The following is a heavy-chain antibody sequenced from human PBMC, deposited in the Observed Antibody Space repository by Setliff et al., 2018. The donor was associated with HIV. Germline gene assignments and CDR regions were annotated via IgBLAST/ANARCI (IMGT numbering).Heavy chain of an antibody. V-gene: IGHV3-74*01. J-gene: IGHJ3*02. CDR2: VNNDGTDT. CDR3: ARGGFNHAFDI. D-gene: IGHD2-15*01. Sequence: GESLKISCVASGFTFNSYWMYWVRQAPGKGLVCVSRVNNDGTDTIYADSVKGRFTISRDNAKSTVYLQMGSLSADDTAVYYCARGGFNHAFDIWGQGARVTVSS. CDR1: GFTFNSYW.